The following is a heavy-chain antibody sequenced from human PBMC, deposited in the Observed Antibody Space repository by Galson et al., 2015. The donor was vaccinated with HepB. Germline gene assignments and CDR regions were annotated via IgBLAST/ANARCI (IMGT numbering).Heavy chain of an antibody. CDR3: AKDHGDSDY. V-gene: IGHV3-30*04. J-gene: IGHJ4*02. Sequence: SLRLSCAASGFTFSSYAMHWVRQAPGKGLEWVAVISYDGSNKYYADSVKGRFTISRDNSKNTLYLQMNSLRAEDTAVYYCAKDHGDSDYWGQGTLVTVSS. CDR1: GFTFSSYA. D-gene: IGHD3-10*01. CDR2: ISYDGSNK.